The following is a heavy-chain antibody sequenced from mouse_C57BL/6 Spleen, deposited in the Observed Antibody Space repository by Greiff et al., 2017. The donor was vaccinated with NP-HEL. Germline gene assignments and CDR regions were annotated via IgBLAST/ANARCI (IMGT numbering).Heavy chain of an antibody. J-gene: IGHJ4*01. CDR2: IYPRSGNT. CDR1: GYTFTSYG. V-gene: IGHV1-81*01. D-gene: IGHD3-2*02. Sequence: QVQLKESGAELARPGASVKLSCKASGYTFTSYGISWVKQRTGQGLEWIGEIYPRSGNTYYNEKFKGKATLTADKSSSTAYMELRSLTSEDSAVYFCARAAQSAMDYWGQGTSVTVSS. CDR3: ARAAQSAMDY.